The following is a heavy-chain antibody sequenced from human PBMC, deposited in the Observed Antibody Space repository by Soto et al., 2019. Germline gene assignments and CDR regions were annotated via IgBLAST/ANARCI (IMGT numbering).Heavy chain of an antibody. J-gene: IGHJ5*02. Sequence: SETLSLTCGVSSGSITSSNYWSWVRQPPGKGLEWIGEIYHSGRTHYNPSLKSRVTISVDKSMNQFSLRLTSVTAADTAVYYCARDRSSGGAYSRRWIDPWGQGLLVTVPQ. V-gene: IGHV4-4*02. D-gene: IGHD5-12*01. CDR1: SGSITSSNY. CDR3: ARDRSSGGAYSRRWIDP. CDR2: IYHSGRT.